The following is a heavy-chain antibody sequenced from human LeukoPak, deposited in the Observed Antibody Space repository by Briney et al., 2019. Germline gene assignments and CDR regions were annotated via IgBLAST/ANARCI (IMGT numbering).Heavy chain of an antibody. CDR1: GFTFTSSA. CDR2: IVVGSGNT. V-gene: IGHV1-58*02. CDR3: AALESEAVSDGMDV. D-gene: IGHD1-1*01. Sequence: GTSVKVSCKASGFTFTSSAMQWVRQARGQRLEWIGWIVVGSGNTNYAQKFQERVTITRDMSTSTAYMELSSLRSEDTAVYYCAALESEAVSDGMDVWGQGTTVTVSS. J-gene: IGHJ6*02.